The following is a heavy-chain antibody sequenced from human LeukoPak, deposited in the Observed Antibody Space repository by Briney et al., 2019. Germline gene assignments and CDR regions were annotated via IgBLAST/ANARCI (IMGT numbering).Heavy chain of an antibody. D-gene: IGHD6-19*01. CDR1: GFTFSSYA. CDR3: ARGSGPGGLEYYFDY. V-gene: IGHV3-30-3*01. J-gene: IGHJ4*02. CDR2: ISYDGSNK. Sequence: GGSLRLSCAASGFTFSSYAMPWVRQAPGKGLEWVAVISYDGSNKYYADSVKGRFTISRDNSKNTLYLQMNSLRAEDTAVYYCARGSGPGGLEYYFDYWGQGTLVTVSS.